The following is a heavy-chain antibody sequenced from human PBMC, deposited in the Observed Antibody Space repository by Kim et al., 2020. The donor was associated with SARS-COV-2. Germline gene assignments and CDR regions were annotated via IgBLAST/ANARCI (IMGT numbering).Heavy chain of an antibody. J-gene: IGHJ4*02. V-gene: IGHV4-34*01. CDR3: ARVSTYYYGSGSFSY. D-gene: IGHD3-10*01. Sequence: PSLKSRVTISVDTSKNQFSLKLSSVTAADTAVYYCARVSTYYYGSGSFSYWGQGTLVTVSS.